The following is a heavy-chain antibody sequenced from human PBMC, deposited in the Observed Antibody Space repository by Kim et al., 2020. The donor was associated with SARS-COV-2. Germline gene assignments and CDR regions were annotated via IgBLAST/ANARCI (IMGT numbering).Heavy chain of an antibody. CDR1: GGSFSGYY. Sequence: SETLSLTCAVYGGSFSGYYWSWIRQPPGKGLEWIGEINHSGSTNYNPSLKSRVTISVDTSKNQFSLKLSSVTAADTAVYYCARGFSPSGRLPAASGYYMDVWGKGTTVTVSS. D-gene: IGHD2-2*01. CDR3: ARGFSPSGRLPAASGYYMDV. J-gene: IGHJ6*03. CDR2: INHSGST. V-gene: IGHV4-34*01.